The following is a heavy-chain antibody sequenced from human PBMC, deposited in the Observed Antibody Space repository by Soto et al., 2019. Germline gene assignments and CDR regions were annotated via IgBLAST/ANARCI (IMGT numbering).Heavy chain of an antibody. V-gene: IGHV4-39*01. Sequence: SETLSLTCTVSGGSICSSSYYWGWIRQPPGKGLEWIGSIYYSGSTYYNPSLKSRVTISVDTSKNQFSLKLSSVTAADTAVYYCASTSGYCTNGVCYILYYFDYWGQGTLVTVSS. CDR3: ASTSGYCTNGVCYILYYFDY. CDR1: GGSICSSSYY. J-gene: IGHJ4*02. D-gene: IGHD2-8*01. CDR2: IYYSGST.